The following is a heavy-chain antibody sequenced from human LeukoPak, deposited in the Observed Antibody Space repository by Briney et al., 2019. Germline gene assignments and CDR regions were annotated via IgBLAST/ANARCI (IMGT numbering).Heavy chain of an antibody. J-gene: IGHJ4*02. D-gene: IGHD3-22*01. CDR2: ISTHSTYT. Sequence: GGSLRLSCAASGFIFSDYSMSWIRQAPGKGLEWVSYISTHSTYTHYADSVRGRFTISRDNAKNSLYLQMNSLRAEDTAVYYCAKFNYYDSSGYYWGQGTLVTVSS. V-gene: IGHV3-11*03. CDR3: AKFNYYDSSGYY. CDR1: GFIFSDYS.